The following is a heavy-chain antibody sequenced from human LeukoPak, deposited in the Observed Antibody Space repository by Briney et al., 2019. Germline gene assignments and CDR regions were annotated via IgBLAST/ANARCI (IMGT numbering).Heavy chain of an antibody. D-gene: IGHD4-17*01. Sequence: ASVKVSCKASGGTVSRYPISWVRQAPGQGLEWMGGISAYNGNTNYAQKLKGRVTMTTDTSTSTAYMELRSLRSDDTAVYYCARDYGDYYDYWGQGTLVTVSS. CDR1: GGTVSRYP. CDR2: ISAYNGNT. J-gene: IGHJ4*02. CDR3: ARDYGDYYDY. V-gene: IGHV1-18*01.